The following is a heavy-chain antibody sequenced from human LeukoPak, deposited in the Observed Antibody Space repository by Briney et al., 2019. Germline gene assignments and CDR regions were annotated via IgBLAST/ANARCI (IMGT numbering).Heavy chain of an antibody. CDR1: GGSISSGGYS. Sequence: SETLSLTCTVSGGSISSGGYSWSWIRQHPGKGLEWIGYIYYSGSTYYNPSLKSRVTISVDTSKNQFSLKLSSVTAADTAVYYCARFGYGDYVWFDPWGQGTLVTVSS. CDR3: ARFGYGDYVWFDP. CDR2: IYYSGST. D-gene: IGHD4-17*01. J-gene: IGHJ5*02. V-gene: IGHV4-31*03.